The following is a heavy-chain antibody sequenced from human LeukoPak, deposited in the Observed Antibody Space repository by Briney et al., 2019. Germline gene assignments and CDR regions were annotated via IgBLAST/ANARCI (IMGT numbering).Heavy chain of an antibody. V-gene: IGHV1-18*01. CDR3: ARAAAGTEFDWFDP. J-gene: IGHJ5*02. CDR2: ISVYNGNT. CDR1: GYSFTGFG. D-gene: IGHD6-13*01. Sequence: ASVKVSCKASGYSFTGFGLNWVRQAPGQGLEWMGWISVYNGNTNYAQKFQGRVTMTADTSTDTAYMEMRGLRSDDTAVYYCARAAAGTEFDWFDPWGQGTLVTVSS.